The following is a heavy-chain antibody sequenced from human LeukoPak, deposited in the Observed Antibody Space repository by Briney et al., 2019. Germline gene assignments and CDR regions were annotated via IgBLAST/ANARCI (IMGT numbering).Heavy chain of an antibody. V-gene: IGHV3-33*06. J-gene: IGHJ4*02. CDR1: GFSFSSYG. Sequence: GGSLRLSCAASGFSFSSYGMRWVRQAPGKGLEWVGDIWYDGSHTYYADSVKGRFTISRDNSINTLYMQMNSLRAEDTAVYYCAKNYYDSSGLFDYWGQGTLVIVSS. D-gene: IGHD3-22*01. CDR2: IWYDGSHT. CDR3: AKNYYDSSGLFDY.